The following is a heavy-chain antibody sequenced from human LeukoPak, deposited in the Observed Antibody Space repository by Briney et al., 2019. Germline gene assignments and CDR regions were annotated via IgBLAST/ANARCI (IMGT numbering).Heavy chain of an antibody. CDR3: ARGDCSSTSCYGYIDY. D-gene: IGHD2-2*01. V-gene: IGHV3-30*04. J-gene: IGHJ4*02. CDR1: GFTFSSYA. CDR2: ISYDGSNK. Sequence: GGSLRLSCAASGFTFSSYAMHWLRQAPGKGLEWVAVISYDGSNKYYADSVKGRFTISRDNSKNTLYLQMNSLRAEDTAVYYCARGDCSSTSCYGYIDYWGQGTLVTVSS.